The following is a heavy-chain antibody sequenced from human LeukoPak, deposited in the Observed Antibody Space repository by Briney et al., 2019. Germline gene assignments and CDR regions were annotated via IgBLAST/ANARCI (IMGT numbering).Heavy chain of an antibody. CDR2: IYYSGST. J-gene: IGHJ6*02. D-gene: IGHD4-11*01. CDR3: AGGLQSNYYCGMDV. V-gene: IGHV4-31*03. CDR1: GGSISSGGYY. Sequence: SETLSLTCTVSGGSISSGGYYWSWIRQHPGKGLEWIGYIYYSGSTYYNPSLKSRVTISVDTSKNQFSLKLSSVTAADTAVYYCAGGLQSNYYCGMDVWGQGTTVTVSS.